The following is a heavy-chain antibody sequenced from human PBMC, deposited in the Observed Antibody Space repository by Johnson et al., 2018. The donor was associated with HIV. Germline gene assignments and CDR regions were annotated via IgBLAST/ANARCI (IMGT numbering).Heavy chain of an antibody. J-gene: IGHJ3*02. CDR2: ISYDGGSK. Sequence: VQLVESGGGVVQPGRSLRLSCAAPGFTFSSYAMHWVRQAPGKGLEWVAIISYDGGSKYYADSVKGRFTISRDNAKNSLHLQMNSLRAEDTAFYYCARDRRNRQWQRLDAFDIWGQGTMVTVSS. D-gene: IGHD6-19*01. CDR3: ARDRRNRQWQRLDAFDI. V-gene: IGHV3-30*04. CDR1: GFTFSSYA.